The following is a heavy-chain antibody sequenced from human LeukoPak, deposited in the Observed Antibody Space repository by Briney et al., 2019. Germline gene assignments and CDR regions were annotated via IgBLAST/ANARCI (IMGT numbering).Heavy chain of an antibody. CDR3: ARDRDYSFDY. CDR1: GFTFSSYT. V-gene: IGHV3-48*02. D-gene: IGHD2-21*01. CDR2: ISSSSDII. Sequence: QSGRSLRLSCAASGFTFSSYTMNWVRQAPGKGLEWLSYISSSSDIISYADSVKGRFTISRDNAKNSLYLQMNSLRDEDTAVYYCARDRDYSFDYWGQGTLVTVSS. J-gene: IGHJ4*02.